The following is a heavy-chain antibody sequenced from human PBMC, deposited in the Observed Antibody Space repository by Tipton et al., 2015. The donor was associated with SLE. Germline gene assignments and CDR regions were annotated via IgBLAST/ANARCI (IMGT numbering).Heavy chain of an antibody. CDR1: GGSISSDNW. J-gene: IGHJ4*02. CDR2: INHSGST. CDR3: AREGYCSGGSCYSTIDY. Sequence: TLSLTCTVSGGSISSDNWWSWVRQPPGKGLEWIGEINHSGSTNYNPSLKSRVTISVDTSKNQFSLKLSSVTAADTAVYYCAREGYCSGGSCYSTIDYWGQGTLVTVSS. D-gene: IGHD2-15*01. V-gene: IGHV4-4*02.